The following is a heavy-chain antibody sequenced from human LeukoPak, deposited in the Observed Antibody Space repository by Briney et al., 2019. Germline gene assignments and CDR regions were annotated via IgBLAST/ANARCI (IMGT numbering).Heavy chain of an antibody. Sequence: GGSLRLSCAASGFTFSTYGMHWVRQAPGKGLEWVSVIYSGGSTYYADSVKGRFTISRDNSKNTLYLQMNSLRAEDTAVYYCAREFVLNPEIPTWGQGTLVTVSS. CDR2: IYSGGST. J-gene: IGHJ4*02. V-gene: IGHV3-66*01. D-gene: IGHD2-8*02. CDR3: AREFVLNPEIPT. CDR1: GFTFSTYG.